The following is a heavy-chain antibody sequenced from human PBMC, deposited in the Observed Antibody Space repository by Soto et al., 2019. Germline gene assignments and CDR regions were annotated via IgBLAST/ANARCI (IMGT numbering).Heavy chain of an antibody. J-gene: IGHJ6*02. CDR1: GFTVSSNY. Sequence: EVQLVESGGGLIQPGGSLRLSCAASGFTVSSNYMSWVRQAPGKGLEWVSVIYSDGSTYYADSVKGRLTISRDNSKHKLYLQMNSLRAEDTAVYYCASVGYGSGTGGGMDVWGQGTTVTVSS. D-gene: IGHD3-10*01. CDR3: ASVGYGSGTGGGMDV. V-gene: IGHV3-53*01. CDR2: IYSDGST.